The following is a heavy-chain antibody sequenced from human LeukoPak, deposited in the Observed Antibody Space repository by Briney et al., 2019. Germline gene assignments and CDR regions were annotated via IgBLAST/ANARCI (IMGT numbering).Heavy chain of an antibody. D-gene: IGHD4/OR15-4a*01. V-gene: IGHV3-23*01. CDR3: AKTAVVITFRFDD. J-gene: IGHJ4*02. CDR1: GFTFSNYA. Sequence: GGSLRLSCAASGFTFSNYAMSWVRQAPGEGLQWIATISGSGGSIYYADSVKGRLTISRDNSKNTLFLQMVSLRVENTAVYYCAKTAVVITFRFDDWGQGALVTVSS. CDR2: ISGSGGSI.